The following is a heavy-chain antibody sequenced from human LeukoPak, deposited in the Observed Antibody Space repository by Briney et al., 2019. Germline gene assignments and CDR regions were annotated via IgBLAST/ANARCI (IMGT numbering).Heavy chain of an antibody. CDR2: INPNSGGT. J-gene: IGHJ5*02. V-gene: IGHV1-2*02. D-gene: IGHD6-19*01. CDR3: ARRVTGITVAGTVAWFDP. Sequence: ASVKVSCKASGYTVTGSYIHWVRQAPGQGLEWMGWINPNSGGTNYAQKFQGRVTMTRDTSISTAYMELSRLRPDDTAVYYCARRVTGITVAGTVAWFDPWGQGTLVTVSS. CDR1: GYTVTGSY.